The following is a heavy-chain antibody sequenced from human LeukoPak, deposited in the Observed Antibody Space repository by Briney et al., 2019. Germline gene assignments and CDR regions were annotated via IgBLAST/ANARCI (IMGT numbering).Heavy chain of an antibody. V-gene: IGHV3-30*01. Sequence: GGSLRLSCAASGFIFSSYSIHWVRQAPGRGLECVAVISVDGNYKYYADSVKGRFTISRDNSKNTVHLQMNSLRAEDTALYYCARVEATGRGSTHYAMDVWGQGTTVTVS. CDR1: GFIFSSYS. J-gene: IGHJ6*02. CDR3: ARVEATGRGSTHYAMDV. CDR2: ISVDGNYK. D-gene: IGHD2-15*01.